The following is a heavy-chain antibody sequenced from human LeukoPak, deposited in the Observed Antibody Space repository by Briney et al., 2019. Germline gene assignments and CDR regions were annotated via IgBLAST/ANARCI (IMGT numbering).Heavy chain of an antibody. CDR3: ARDVRSSGWYQNYYMDV. V-gene: IGHV4-61*02. D-gene: IGHD6-19*01. J-gene: IGHJ6*03. CDR2: IYTSGST. Sequence: PSETLSLTCTVSAPSISSGSYSSSWIRQPAGKGLEWIGRIYTSGSTNYNPSLKSRVTISVDTSKNQFSLKLSSVTAADTAVYYCARDVRSSGWYQNYYMDVWGKGTTVTVSS. CDR1: APSISSGSYS.